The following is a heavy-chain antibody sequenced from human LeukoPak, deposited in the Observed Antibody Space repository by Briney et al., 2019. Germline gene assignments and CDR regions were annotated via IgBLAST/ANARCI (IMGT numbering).Heavy chain of an antibody. CDR3: ATSSTVEGYDFWSGYQALGY. CDR2: FDPEDGET. D-gene: IGHD3-3*01. Sequence: ASVTVSCKVSGYTLTELSMHWVRQAPGKGLEWMGGFDPEDGETIYAQKFQGRVTMTEDTSTDTAYMELSSLRTEDTAVYYCATSSTVEGYDFWSGYQALGYWGQGTLVTVSS. J-gene: IGHJ4*02. V-gene: IGHV1-24*01. CDR1: GYTLTELS.